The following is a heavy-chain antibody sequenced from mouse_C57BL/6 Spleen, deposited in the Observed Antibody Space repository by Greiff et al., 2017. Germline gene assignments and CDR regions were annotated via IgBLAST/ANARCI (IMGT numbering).Heavy chain of an antibody. CDR1: GYTFTRYG. D-gene: IGHD1-1*01. CDR3: ARTDGSSLYYAMDY. Sequence: VQLQQPGAELVKPGASVKLSCKASGYTFTRYGISWVKQRTGQGLEWIGEIYPRSGNTYYNEKFKGKATLTADKSSSTAYMELRSLTSEDSAVYFCARTDGSSLYYAMDYWGQGTSVTVSS. V-gene: IGHV1-81*01. CDR2: IYPRSGNT. J-gene: IGHJ4*01.